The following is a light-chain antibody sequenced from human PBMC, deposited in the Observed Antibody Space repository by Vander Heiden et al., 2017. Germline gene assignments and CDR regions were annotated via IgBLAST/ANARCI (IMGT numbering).Light chain of an antibody. CDR2: WAS. CDR1: QSVLSSFNSKNH. Sequence: DIVLTQSPDSLAVSLGERATLNCKSSQSVLSSFNSKNHLAWFRQKPRQPPELLIYWASTRESGVPDRISGSGSGTDFTRTISNMQAEDVAVYYCEQHSTKTFGQGTKVEIK. CDR3: EQHSTKT. V-gene: IGKV4-1*01. J-gene: IGKJ1*01.